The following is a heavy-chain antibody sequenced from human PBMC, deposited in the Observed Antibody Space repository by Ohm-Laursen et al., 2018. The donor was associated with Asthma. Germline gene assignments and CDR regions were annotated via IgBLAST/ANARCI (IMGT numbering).Heavy chain of an antibody. CDR2: ISYDGSNK. CDR1: GFTFSSYG. V-gene: IGHV3-30*03. D-gene: IGHD7-27*01. Sequence: SLRLSCTASGFTFSSYGMHWVRQAPGKGLEWVAVISYDGSNKYYADSVKGRFTISRDNSKNTLYLQMNSLRAEDTAVYYCARDGQLGGFDYWGQGTLVTVSS. J-gene: IGHJ4*02. CDR3: ARDGQLGGFDY.